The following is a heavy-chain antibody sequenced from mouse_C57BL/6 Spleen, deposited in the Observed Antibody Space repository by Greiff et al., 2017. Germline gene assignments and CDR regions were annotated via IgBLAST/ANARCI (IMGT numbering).Heavy chain of an antibody. CDR1: GFSLTSYG. Sequence: VQGVESGPGLVAPSQSLSITCTVSGFSLTSYGVSWVRQPPGKGLEWLGVIWGDGSTNYHSALISRLSISKDNSKSQVCLKLNSLQTDDTATYYCAKQGENDYDEGAWFAYWGQGTLVTVSA. J-gene: IGHJ3*01. D-gene: IGHD2-4*01. CDR3: AKQGENDYDEGAWFAY. V-gene: IGHV2-3*01. CDR2: IWGDGST.